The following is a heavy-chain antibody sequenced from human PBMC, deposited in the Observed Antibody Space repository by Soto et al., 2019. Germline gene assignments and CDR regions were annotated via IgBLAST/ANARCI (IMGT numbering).Heavy chain of an antibody. CDR1: GFTFSRYC. CDR2: ISYDGSNY. J-gene: IGHJ4*02. Sequence: GGSLRLSCAASGFTFSRYCIHEVRQAPGKELEWVAVISYDGSNYYYVDSVKGRFNISRDNSQNTLYLQMNSLRAEDTAVDYCAKYVLLAGSGYSPGYFDYWGQGTLVTVSS. CDR3: AKYVLLAGSGYSPGYFDY. D-gene: IGHD3-3*01. V-gene: IGHV3-30*18.